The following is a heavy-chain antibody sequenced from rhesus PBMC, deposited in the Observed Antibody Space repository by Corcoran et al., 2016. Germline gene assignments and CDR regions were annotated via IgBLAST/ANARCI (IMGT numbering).Heavy chain of an antibody. D-gene: IGHD1-44*01. J-gene: IGHJ4*01. V-gene: IGHV5-43*01. CDR3: AKGGGNYNTDYFDY. CDR2: IYPGDSDT. Sequence: EVQLVQSGAEVKRPGESLRISCKTSGYSFTSYWISWVRQMPGKGLEWMGMIYPGDSDTIYIPSFQVQVTISADKSISTAYLQWSSLKASDTATYYCAKGGGNYNTDYFDYWGQGVLVTVSS. CDR1: GYSFTSYW.